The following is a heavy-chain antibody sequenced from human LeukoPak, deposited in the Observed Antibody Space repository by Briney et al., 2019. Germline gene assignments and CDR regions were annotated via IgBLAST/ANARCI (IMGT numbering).Heavy chain of an antibody. V-gene: IGHV3-33*01. J-gene: IGHJ6*04. CDR2: IWYDGSNK. CDR3: ARDNVAAAGYYYYYGMDV. CDR1: GFTFSSYG. D-gene: IGHD6-13*01. Sequence: GRSLRLSCAASGFTFSSYGMHWVRQAPGKGLEWVAVIWYDGSNKYYADSVKGRFTISRDNSKNTLYLQMNNLRAEDTAVYYCARDNVAAAGYYYYYGMDVWGKGTTVTVSS.